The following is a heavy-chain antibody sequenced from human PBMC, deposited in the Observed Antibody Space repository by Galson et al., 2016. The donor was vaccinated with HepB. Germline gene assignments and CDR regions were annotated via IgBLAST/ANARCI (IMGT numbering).Heavy chain of an antibody. CDR3: ARDTDGDYAPAGY. D-gene: IGHD3-16*01. CDR1: GFTFSSYG. J-gene: IGHJ4*02. V-gene: IGHV1-18*01. Sequence: SVKVSCKASGFTFSSYGISWVRQAPGQGLEWMGWIRAYSVNTKYAQKVQGRVTMTTDTSTNTAYMELRSLRSDDTAVYYCARDTDGDYAPAGYWGQGTLVTVSS. CDR2: IRAYSVNT.